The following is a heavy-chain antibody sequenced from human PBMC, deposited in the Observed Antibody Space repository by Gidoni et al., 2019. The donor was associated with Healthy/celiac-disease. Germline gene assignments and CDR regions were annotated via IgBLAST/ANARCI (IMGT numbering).Heavy chain of an antibody. V-gene: IGHV4-31*03. CDR1: GGSISSGGYY. J-gene: IGHJ4*02. CDR2: IYYSGST. D-gene: IGHD3-16*01. CDR3: ARGKIRHPPLDY. Sequence: QVQLQESGPGLVKPSPTLSLTCPVSGGSISSGGYYWSWIRQHPGKGLEWIGYIYYSGSTYYNPSLKSRVTISVDTSKNQFSLKLSSVTAADTAVYYCARGKIRHPPLDYWGQGTLVTVSS.